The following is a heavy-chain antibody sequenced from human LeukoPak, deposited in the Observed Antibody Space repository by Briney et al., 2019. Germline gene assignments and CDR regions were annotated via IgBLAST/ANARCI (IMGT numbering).Heavy chain of an antibody. CDR3: ARSHGYSSSRHFDY. CDR2: ISYDGSNK. J-gene: IGHJ4*02. V-gene: IGHV3-30*01. CDR1: GFSFSGSA. D-gene: IGHD6-13*01. Sequence: GGSLRLSCAASGFSFSGSAMFWVRRAPGGGLEWVAVISYDGSNKYYADSVKGRFTISRDNSKNTLYLQMNSLRAEDTAVYYCARSHGYSSSRHFDYWGQGTLVTVSS.